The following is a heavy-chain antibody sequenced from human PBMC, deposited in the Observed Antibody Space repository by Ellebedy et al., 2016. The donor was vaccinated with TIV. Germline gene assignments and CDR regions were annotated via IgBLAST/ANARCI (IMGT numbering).Heavy chain of an antibody. Sequence: AASVKVSCKASGYAFTSYDINWLRQPPGQGLEWMGWINPNSGNTSNAQKFQGRVTMTRDNSISTAYIELSSLTSEDTAVYYCARDFEFMIYGNGGEYYHYAVDVWGQGTTVTVAS. CDR2: INPNSGNT. CDR3: ARDFEFMIYGNGGEYYHYAVDV. V-gene: IGHV1-8*01. D-gene: IGHD3-10*01. CDR1: GYAFTSYD. J-gene: IGHJ6*02.